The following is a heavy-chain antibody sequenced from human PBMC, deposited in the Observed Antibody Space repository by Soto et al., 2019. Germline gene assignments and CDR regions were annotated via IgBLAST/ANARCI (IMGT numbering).Heavy chain of an antibody. V-gene: IGHV1-18*01. CDR2: ISAYNGNT. D-gene: IGHD2-15*01. CDR3: ARVVARGYYYYYMDV. J-gene: IGHJ6*03. CDR1: GYTFTSYG. Sequence: ASVKVSCKASGYTFTSYGISWVRQAPGQGLEWMGWISAYNGNTNYAQKRQGRVTMTTDTSTSTAYMELRSLRSDDTAVYYCARVVARGYYYYYMDVWGKGTTVTVSS.